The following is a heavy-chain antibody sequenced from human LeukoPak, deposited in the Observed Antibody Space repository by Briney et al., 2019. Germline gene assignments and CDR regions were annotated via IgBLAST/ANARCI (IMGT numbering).Heavy chain of an antibody. CDR1: GYTFTSYG. CDR2: ISAYNGNT. V-gene: IGHV1-18*01. Sequence: ASVKVSCKASGYTFTSYGISRVRQAPGQGPEWMGWISAYNGNTNYAQKLQGRVTMTTDTSTSTAYMELRSLRSDDTAVYYCAGDWYGYSSGWYGDYWGQGTLVTVSS. CDR3: AGDWYGYSSGWYGDY. J-gene: IGHJ4*02. D-gene: IGHD6-19*01.